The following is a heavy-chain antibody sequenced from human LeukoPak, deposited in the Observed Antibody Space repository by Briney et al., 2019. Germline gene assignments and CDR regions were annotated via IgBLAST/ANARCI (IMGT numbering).Heavy chain of an antibody. D-gene: IGHD3-22*01. CDR1: GYTFTSYG. V-gene: IGHV1-18*01. CDR3: ARGAKDSSGYYYEFGYFDL. Sequence: GASAKVSCTASGYTFTSYGISWVRQAPGQGLEWMGWISAYNGNTNYAQKLQGRVTMTTDTSTSTAYMELRSLRSDDTAVYYCARGAKDSSGYYYEFGYFDLWGRGTLVTVSS. J-gene: IGHJ2*01. CDR2: ISAYNGNT.